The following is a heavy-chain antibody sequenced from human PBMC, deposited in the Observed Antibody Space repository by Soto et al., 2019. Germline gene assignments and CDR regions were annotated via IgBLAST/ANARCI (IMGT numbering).Heavy chain of an antibody. Sequence: GGSLRLSCAASGFTFSSYSMNWVRQAPGKGLEWVSYISSSSSTIYYADSVKGRFTISRDNAKNSLYLQMNSLRDEDTAVYYCARAVGATAGVYYGMDVRGQGTTVTVSS. CDR1: GFTFSSYS. CDR2: ISSSSSTI. J-gene: IGHJ6*02. CDR3: ARAVGATAGVYYGMDV. D-gene: IGHD1-26*01. V-gene: IGHV3-48*02.